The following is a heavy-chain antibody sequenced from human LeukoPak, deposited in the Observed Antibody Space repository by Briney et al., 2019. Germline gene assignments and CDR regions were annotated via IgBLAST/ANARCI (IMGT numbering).Heavy chain of an antibody. D-gene: IGHD6-19*01. CDR2: ISSSGSTI. J-gene: IGHJ4*02. CDR1: GFTFSSYE. CDR3: ARDQSGWYCDY. Sequence: SGGSLRLSCAASGFTFSSYEMNWVRQAPGKGLEWVSYISSSGSTIYYADSVKGRFTISRGHAKNSLYQQMNSLRAEDTAVYYCARDQSGWYCDYWGQGTLVTVSS. V-gene: IGHV3-48*03.